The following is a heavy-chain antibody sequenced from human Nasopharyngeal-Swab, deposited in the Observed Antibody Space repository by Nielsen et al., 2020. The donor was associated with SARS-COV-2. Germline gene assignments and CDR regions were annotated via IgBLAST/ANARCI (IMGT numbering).Heavy chain of an antibody. V-gene: IGHV7-4-1*02. CDR1: GYTFTSYA. J-gene: IGHJ6*03. CDR2: INTNTGNP. CDR3: ARDYIVVIPAAIINYYYCYYMDV. D-gene: IGHD2-2*01. Sequence: ASVKVSCKASGYTFTSYAMNWVRQAPGQGLEWMGWINTNTGNPTYAQGFTGRFVFSLDTSVSTAYLQISSLKAEDTAVYYCARDYIVVIPAAIINYYYCYYMDVWAKGPRSPSP.